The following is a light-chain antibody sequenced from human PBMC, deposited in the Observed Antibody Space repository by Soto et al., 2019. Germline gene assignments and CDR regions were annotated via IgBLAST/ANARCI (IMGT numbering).Light chain of an antibody. J-gene: IGKJ1*01. Sequence: EIVMPQSRPTLSVSPGERATLSCRASQSVSSNLAWYQQKPGQAPRLLIYGASTRATGIPARFSGSGSGTEFTLTISSLQSEDFAVSYCQQYNNWPTWTFGQGTKVDI. CDR3: QQYNNWPTWT. CDR1: QSVSSN. V-gene: IGKV3-15*01. CDR2: GAS.